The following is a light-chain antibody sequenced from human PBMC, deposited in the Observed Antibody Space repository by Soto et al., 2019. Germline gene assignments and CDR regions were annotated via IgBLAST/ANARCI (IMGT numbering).Light chain of an antibody. Sequence: DIQLTQSPSTLSASIGDRVVITCRASQTIDRWLAWYQQRPGLAPRLLIYDASTLESGVPSRFSGSGSETQFTLTISSLKPDDFATYHCQQYAVNPTFGQGPTVEVK. CDR2: DAS. CDR3: QQYAVNPT. V-gene: IGKV1-5*01. J-gene: IGKJ1*01. CDR1: QTIDRW.